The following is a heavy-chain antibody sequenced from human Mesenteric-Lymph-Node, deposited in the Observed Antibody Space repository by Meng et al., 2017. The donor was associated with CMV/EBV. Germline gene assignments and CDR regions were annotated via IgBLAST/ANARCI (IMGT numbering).Heavy chain of an antibody. CDR2: IKQDGSEE. V-gene: IGHV3-7*01. Sequence: GGSLRLSCAASGFTFSGYWMSWVRQAPGKGLEWVANIKQDGSEEYYADSVKGRFTISRDNAKNSLYLQMNSLRAEDTAVYYCARLAGTNYYYYGMDVWGQGTTVTVSS. CDR1: GFTFSGYW. D-gene: IGHD1-7*01. CDR3: ARLAGTNYYYYGMDV. J-gene: IGHJ6*02.